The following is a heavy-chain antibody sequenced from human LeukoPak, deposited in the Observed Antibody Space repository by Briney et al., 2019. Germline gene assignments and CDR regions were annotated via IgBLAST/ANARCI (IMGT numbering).Heavy chain of an antibody. J-gene: IGHJ4*02. D-gene: IGHD2-15*01. CDR3: ARDLVIPGGGSWRYYFDY. CDR2: IIPIFGTA. V-gene: IGHV1-69*13. CDR1: GGTFSSYA. Sequence: GASVKVSCKASGGTFSSYAISWVRQAPGQGLEWMGGIIPIFGTANYAQKFQGRVTITADESTSTAYMELSSLRSEDTAVYYCARDLVIPGGGSWRYYFDYWGQGTLVTVSS.